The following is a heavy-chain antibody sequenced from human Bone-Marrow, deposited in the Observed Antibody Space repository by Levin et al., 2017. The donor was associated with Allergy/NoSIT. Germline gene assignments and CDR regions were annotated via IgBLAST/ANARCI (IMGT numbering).Heavy chain of an antibody. CDR2: IYPGDSKT. Sequence: GESLKISCTGSGYSFTSYWIGWVRQMPGKGLEWMGHIYPGDSKTRYTPSFQGHITISADRFTNTAYLQWTRLNVSDTATYYCARLPTNYLYYYGLVVWGQGTTVAVSS. D-gene: IGHD1/OR15-1a*01. CDR1: GYSFTSYW. J-gene: IGHJ6*02. CDR3: ARLPTNYLYYYGLVV. V-gene: IGHV5-51*01.